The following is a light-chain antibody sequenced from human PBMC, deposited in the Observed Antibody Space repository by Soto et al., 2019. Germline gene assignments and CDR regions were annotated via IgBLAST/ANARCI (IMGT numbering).Light chain of an antibody. CDR1: SSDVGSYKY. J-gene: IGLJ3*02. CDR2: DVT. V-gene: IGLV2-11*01. CDR3: SSYTTSSTRV. Sequence: QSVLTQPRSVSGSPGQSVTISCTGTSSDVGSYKYVSWYQQHPGEVPKLMIYDVTKRPSGVPDRFSGSKSGNTASLTISGLQAADEADYYCSSYTTSSTRVFGGGTKLTVL.